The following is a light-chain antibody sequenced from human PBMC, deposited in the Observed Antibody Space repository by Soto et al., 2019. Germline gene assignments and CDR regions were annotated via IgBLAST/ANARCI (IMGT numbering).Light chain of an antibody. CDR1: SSNIGSNT. V-gene: IGLV1-44*01. CDR2: SNN. CDR3: AAWDDSLNGLYV. J-gene: IGLJ1*01. Sequence: QSVLTQPPSASGTPGQRVTISCSGSSSNIGSNTVNWYQQIPGTAPKVLIYSNNQRPSGVPDRFSGSKSGTSASLAISGLQSEDEADYYCAAWDDSLNGLYVFGSGTKLTVL.